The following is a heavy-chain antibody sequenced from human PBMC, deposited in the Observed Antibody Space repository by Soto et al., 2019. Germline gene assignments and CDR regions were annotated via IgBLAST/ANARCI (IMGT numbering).Heavy chain of an antibody. CDR3: AEDGGGVRYNYNTRGDA. V-gene: IGHV3-30*18. Sequence: QVQLVESGGGVVHPGRSLTLSCVASGIDLENYGIHWVRQAPGAGLEWLAVISSDGTTTAYIDSARGRFTTSRDNARSTVFLQMNSLRREDTARYYCAEDGGGVRYNYNTRGDAGGQGTQVTVAA. CDR2: ISSDGTTT. CDR1: GIDLENYG. D-gene: IGHD5-18*01. J-gene: IGHJ4*02.